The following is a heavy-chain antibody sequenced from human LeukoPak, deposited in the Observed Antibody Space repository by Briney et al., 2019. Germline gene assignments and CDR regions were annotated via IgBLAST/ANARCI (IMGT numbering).Heavy chain of an antibody. V-gene: IGHV4-59*08. CDR3: ARTMIGRGMTNSDWYLDL. CDR2: IYYSGST. Sequence: SETLSLTCTVSGGSISSYYWSWIRQPPGKGLEWIGYIYYSGSTNYNPSLKSRVTISVDTSKNQFSLKLSSVTAADTAVYYCARTMIGRGMTNSDWYLDLWGRGTLVTVSS. D-gene: IGHD3-10*02. CDR1: GGSISSYY. J-gene: IGHJ2*01.